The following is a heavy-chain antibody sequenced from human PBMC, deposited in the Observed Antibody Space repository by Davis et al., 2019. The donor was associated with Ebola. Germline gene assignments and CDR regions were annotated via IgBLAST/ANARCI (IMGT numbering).Heavy chain of an antibody. J-gene: IGHJ4*02. Sequence: GESLKISCAASGFSFSSYEMTWVRQAPGRGLEWVSYIGPSGSDIAYADSVRGRFTISRDNAKNSLFLQMNSLRAEDTALYYCARERASCGGDCLDYWGQGTLVTVSS. CDR1: GFSFSSYE. V-gene: IGHV3-48*03. CDR2: IGPSGSDI. CDR3: ARERASCGGDCLDY. D-gene: IGHD2-21*01.